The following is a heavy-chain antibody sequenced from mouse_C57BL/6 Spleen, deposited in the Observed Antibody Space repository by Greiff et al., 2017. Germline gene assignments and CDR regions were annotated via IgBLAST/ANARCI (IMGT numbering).Heavy chain of an antibody. CDR3: ARDGLRRNYAMDY. Sequence: QVQLQQPGAELVKPGASVKLSCKASGYTFTSYWMQWVKQRPGQGLEWIGEIDPSDSYTNYTQKFKGKATLTVDTSSSTAYMQLSSLTSEDSAVYYCARDGLRRNYAMDYWGQGTSVTVSS. V-gene: IGHV1-50*01. D-gene: IGHD2-4*01. J-gene: IGHJ4*01. CDR1: GYTFTSYW. CDR2: IDPSDSYT.